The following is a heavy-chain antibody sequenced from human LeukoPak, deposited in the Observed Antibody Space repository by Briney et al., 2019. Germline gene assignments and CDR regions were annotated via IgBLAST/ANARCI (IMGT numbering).Heavy chain of an antibody. CDR3: AKDKVPYSSSCTLDY. CDR2: ISWNSGSI. CDR1: GFTFDDYA. J-gene: IGHJ4*02. V-gene: IGHV3-9*01. Sequence: PGRSLRLSCAASGFTFDDYAMHWVRQAPGKGLEWVSGISWNSGSIGYADSVKGRFTISRDNAKNSLYLQMNSLRAEDTALYYCAKDKVPYSSSCTLDYWGQGTLVTVSS. D-gene: IGHD6-13*01.